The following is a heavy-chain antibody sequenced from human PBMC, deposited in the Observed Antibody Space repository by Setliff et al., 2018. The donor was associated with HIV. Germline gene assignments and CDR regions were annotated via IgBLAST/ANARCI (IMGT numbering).Heavy chain of an antibody. Sequence: LSLTCAVSGYSISSGYYWGWIRQPPGKGLEWFGEINHSGSTNYNPSLKSRVTISVDTSKNQFSLKLSSVTAADTAVYYCARHANYDFWSGYWGYYFDYWGQGTLVTVSS. D-gene: IGHD3-3*01. V-gene: IGHV4-38-2*01. CDR2: INHSGST. J-gene: IGHJ4*02. CDR3: ARHANYDFWSGYWGYYFDY. CDR1: GYSISSGYY.